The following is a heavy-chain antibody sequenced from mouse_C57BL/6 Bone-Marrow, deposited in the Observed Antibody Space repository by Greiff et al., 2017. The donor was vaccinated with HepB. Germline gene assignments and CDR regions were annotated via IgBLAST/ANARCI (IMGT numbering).Heavy chain of an antibody. V-gene: IGHV1-64*01. Sequence: QVQLQQPGAELVKPGASVKLSCKASGYTFTSYWMHWVKQRPGQGLEWIGMIHPNSGSTNYNEKFKSKATLTVDKSSSTAYMQLSSLTSEDSAVYYCARAVTTVVAPDYAMDYWGQGTSVTVSS. CDR1: GYTFTSYW. J-gene: IGHJ4*01. D-gene: IGHD1-1*01. CDR2: IHPNSGST. CDR3: ARAVTTVVAPDYAMDY.